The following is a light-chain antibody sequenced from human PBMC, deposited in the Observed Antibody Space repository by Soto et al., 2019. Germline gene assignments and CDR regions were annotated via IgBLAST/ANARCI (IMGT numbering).Light chain of an antibody. CDR2: AAS. CDR1: ANIRNY. V-gene: IGKV1-39*01. Sequence: DIQMTQSPSSLSASVGDRVTIACRASANIRNYLNWYQHKPGKAPKLLIYAASSLQSGVPSRFSGSGSGTDLTLTISSLQPEDFATYYCQQSYRTPYTFGQGTKLEI. J-gene: IGKJ2*01. CDR3: QQSYRTPYT.